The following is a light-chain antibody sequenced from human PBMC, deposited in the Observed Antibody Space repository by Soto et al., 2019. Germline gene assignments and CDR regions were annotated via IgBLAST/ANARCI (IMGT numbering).Light chain of an antibody. J-gene: IGKJ4*01. CDR1: QDISTY. V-gene: IGKV1-27*01. CDR2: AAY. Sequence: DIQMTQAPSSLSASVGDRVTITCRARQDISTYLAWYQQKPGQDPKLLISAAYTLQSGVPPRFSGSGSGTDFSLTISSLQPEDVATYYCQKYDSAPLTFGGGTKVEIK. CDR3: QKYDSAPLT.